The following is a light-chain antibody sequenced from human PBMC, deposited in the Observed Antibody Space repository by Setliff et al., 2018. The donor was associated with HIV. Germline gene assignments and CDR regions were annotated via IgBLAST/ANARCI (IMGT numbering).Light chain of an antibody. V-gene: IGLV2-14*03. CDR3: SSSISSSTYV. Sequence: SVLTQPASVSASPGQSIAVSCTGTSSDIGGYNYVSWYQQHPGKAPKLIIYDVSNRPSGVSDRFSGSKSGNTASLTISGLQPEDEADYYCSSSISSSTYVFGTGTKVTVL. CDR1: SSDIGGYNY. CDR2: DVS. J-gene: IGLJ1*01.